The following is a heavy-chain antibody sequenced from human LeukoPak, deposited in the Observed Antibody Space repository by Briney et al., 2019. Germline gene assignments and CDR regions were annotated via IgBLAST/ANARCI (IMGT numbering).Heavy chain of an antibody. D-gene: IGHD2-8*01. Sequence: HPGGSLRLSCAASGFTFSNFGMSWVRQAPGKGLEWVSSISENGGSTYYTDSVRGRLTISRDNSKNTLYLQMNSLRAEDSAIYYCAKIVTSLQYCTTSRCQPYFDHWGQGALVTVSS. CDR2: ISENGGST. V-gene: IGHV3-23*01. CDR3: AKIVTSLQYCTTSRCQPYFDH. J-gene: IGHJ4*02. CDR1: GFTFSNFG.